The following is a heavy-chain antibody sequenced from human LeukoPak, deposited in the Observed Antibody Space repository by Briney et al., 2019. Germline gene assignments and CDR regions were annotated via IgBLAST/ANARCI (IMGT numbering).Heavy chain of an antibody. CDR1: GYTFTSYY. CDR2: INPSGGST. V-gene: IGHV1-46*01. D-gene: IGHD6-13*01. CDR3: ARYPGIAIAGKGNWFDP. J-gene: IGHJ5*02. Sequence: ASVKVSCKVSGYTFTSYYMHWVRQAPGQGLEWMGIINPSGGSTSYAQKFQGRVTMTRDMSTSTVYMELSSLRSEDTAVYYCARYPGIAIAGKGNWFDPWGQGTLVTVYS.